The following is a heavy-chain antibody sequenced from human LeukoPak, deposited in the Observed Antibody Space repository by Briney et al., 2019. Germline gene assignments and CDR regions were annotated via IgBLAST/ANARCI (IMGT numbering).Heavy chain of an antibody. J-gene: IGHJ6*02. CDR1: GGSISSYY. Sequence: SETLSLTCTVSGGSISSYYWSWIRQPPGKGLEWIGYIYYSGSTNYYPSLKSRVTISVDTSKNQSSLKLSSVTAADTAVYYCVKHGGYYYGMDVSGQGTTVTVYS. CDR2: IYYSGST. CDR3: VKHGGYYYGMDV. D-gene: IGHD3-16*01. V-gene: IGHV4-59*08.